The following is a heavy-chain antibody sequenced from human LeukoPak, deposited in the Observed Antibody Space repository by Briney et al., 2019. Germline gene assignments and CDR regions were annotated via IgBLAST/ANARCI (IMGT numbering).Heavy chain of an antibody. CDR3: AGVTYNWNDVGYYGMDV. Sequence: SETLSLTCTVSGGSISSYYWSWIRQPPGKGLEWIGYIYYSGSTNYNPSLKSRVTISVDTSKNQFSLKLSSVTAADTAGYYCAGVTYNWNDVGYYGMDVWGQGTTVTVSS. V-gene: IGHV4-59*08. D-gene: IGHD1-20*01. CDR2: IYYSGST. J-gene: IGHJ6*02. CDR1: GGSISSYY.